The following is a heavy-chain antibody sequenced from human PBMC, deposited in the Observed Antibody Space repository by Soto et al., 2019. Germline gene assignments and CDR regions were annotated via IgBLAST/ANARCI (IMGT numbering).Heavy chain of an antibody. D-gene: IGHD5-18*01. CDR3: ARDPAVDTAMAYNWFDP. CDR1: GFTFSSYS. J-gene: IGHJ5*02. Sequence: LRLSCAASGFTFSSYSMNWVRQAPGKGLEWVSSISSSSSYIYYADSVKGRFTISRDNAKNSLYLQMNSLRAEDTAVYYCARDPAVDTAMAYNWFDPWGQGTLVTVSS. V-gene: IGHV3-21*01. CDR2: ISSSSSYI.